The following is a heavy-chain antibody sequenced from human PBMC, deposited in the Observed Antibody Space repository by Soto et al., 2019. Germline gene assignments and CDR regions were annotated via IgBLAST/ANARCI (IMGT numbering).Heavy chain of an antibody. Sequence: SETLSLTCTVSGGSISSSSYYWGWIRQPPGKGLEWIGSIYYSGSTYYNPSLKSRVTISVDTSKNQFSLKLSSVTAADTAVYYCARHLDYDFWSGYLLGFDYWGQGTLVTVS. CDR1: GGSISSSSYY. CDR2: IYYSGST. D-gene: IGHD3-3*01. CDR3: ARHLDYDFWSGYLLGFDY. J-gene: IGHJ4*02. V-gene: IGHV4-39*01.